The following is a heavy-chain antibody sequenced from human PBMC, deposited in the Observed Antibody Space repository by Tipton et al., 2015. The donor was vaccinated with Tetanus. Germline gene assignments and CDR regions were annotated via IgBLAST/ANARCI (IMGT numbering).Heavy chain of an antibody. V-gene: IGHV3-9*01. D-gene: IGHD5-12*01. CDR1: GFTFDGYA. CDR2: TSWNSENI. CDR3: AKKKYQGYSAFDI. Sequence: SLRLSCAASGFTFDGYAMHWVRQAPGKGLEWVSGTSWNSENIGYADSVKGRFTISRDNAKNSLFLQMNSLRAEDTALYYCAKKKYQGYSAFDIWGQGTMVTVSS. J-gene: IGHJ3*02.